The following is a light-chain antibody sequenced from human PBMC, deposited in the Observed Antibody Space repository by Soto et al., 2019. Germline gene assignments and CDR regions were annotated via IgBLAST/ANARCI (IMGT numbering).Light chain of an antibody. CDR1: SSDVGGYNY. V-gene: IGLV2-14*01. J-gene: IGLJ3*02. CDR3: TSYTSSSTLL. Sequence: QSVLTQPASVSGSPGQSITISCTGTSSDVGGYNYVSWYQQHPGKAPKLIIYEVSYRPSGISYRVSGSKSGNTASLTISGLRAEDEADYYCTSYTSSSTLLFGGGTK. CDR2: EVS.